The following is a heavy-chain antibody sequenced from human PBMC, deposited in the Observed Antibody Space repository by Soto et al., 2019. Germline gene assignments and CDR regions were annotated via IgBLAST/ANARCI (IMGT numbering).Heavy chain of an antibody. CDR3: ARDNILGILYGGMDV. D-gene: IGHD3-3*01. V-gene: IGHV4-30-4*01. J-gene: IGHJ6*04. Sequence: SETLSLTCAVYGGSISSGDYYWIWIRQPPGKGLEWIWYIYYSGSTYYNPSLKIRVTISVDTSKNQFSLKLSSVTAADRAVYYCARDNILGILYGGMDVGGKGTTVTVFS. CDR1: GGSISSGDYY. CDR2: IYYSGST.